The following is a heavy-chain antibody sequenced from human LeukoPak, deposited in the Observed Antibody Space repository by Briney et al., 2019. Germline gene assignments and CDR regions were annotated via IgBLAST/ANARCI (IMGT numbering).Heavy chain of an antibody. Sequence: GGSLRLSCAASGFTFSSSGMSWVRQAPGKGLDWVSVISGSGNYAYYADSVKGRFTISRDNSKNTLYLQMNSLRAEDTAVYYCARRSGIAVAGAFDYWGQGTLVTVSS. CDR2: ISGSGNYA. V-gene: IGHV3-23*01. CDR3: ARRSGIAVAGAFDY. J-gene: IGHJ4*02. D-gene: IGHD6-19*01. CDR1: GFTFSSSG.